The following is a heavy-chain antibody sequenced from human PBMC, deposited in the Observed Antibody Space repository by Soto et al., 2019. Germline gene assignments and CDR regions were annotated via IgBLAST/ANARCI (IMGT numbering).Heavy chain of an antibody. CDR3: ARAKYNENYKFYYYGMDV. V-gene: IGHV3-48*02. D-gene: IGHD1-7*01. CDR2: ISATSNTI. CDR1: GFTLSAYS. J-gene: IGHJ6*02. Sequence: GGSLRLSCAASGFTLSAYSMNWVRQAPGKGLEWVSYISATSNTIYYADSVKGRFTISRDNAKNSLYLQMNSLRDDDTAVYYCARAKYNENYKFYYYGMDVWGQGTTVTVSS.